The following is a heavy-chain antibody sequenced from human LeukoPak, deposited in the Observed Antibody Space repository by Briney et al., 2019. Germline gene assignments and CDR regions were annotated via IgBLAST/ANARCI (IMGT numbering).Heavy chain of an antibody. Sequence: GESPKISCKGSGYTFTNYWIGWVRQMPGKGLEYMGIIYPGDSDTRYSPSFQGQVTISVDKSISTAYLQWSSLKASDTAMYYCATRPLRSSGYYFDYWGQGTLVTVSS. J-gene: IGHJ4*02. D-gene: IGHD3-22*01. CDR2: IYPGDSDT. CDR3: ATRPLRSSGYYFDY. CDR1: GYTFTNYW. V-gene: IGHV5-51*01.